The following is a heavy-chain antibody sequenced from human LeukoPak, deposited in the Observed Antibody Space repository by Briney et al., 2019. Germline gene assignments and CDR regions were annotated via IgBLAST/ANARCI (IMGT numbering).Heavy chain of an antibody. CDR3: ARAREDMVRGSDYYYYYYMDV. CDR1: GGSISSSRDY. J-gene: IGHJ6*03. Sequence: SETLSLTCIVSGGSISSSRDYWAWIRQPPGKGLEWIANIYYSGSTYYSPSLKSRVIISVDTSKNQFSLKLSSVTAADTAVYYCARAREDMVRGSDYYYYYYMDVWGKGTTVTISS. CDR2: IYYSGST. V-gene: IGHV4-39*07. D-gene: IGHD3-10*01.